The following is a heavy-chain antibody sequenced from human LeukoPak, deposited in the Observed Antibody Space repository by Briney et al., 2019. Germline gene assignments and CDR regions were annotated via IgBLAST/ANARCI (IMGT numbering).Heavy chain of an antibody. V-gene: IGHV3-30*18. CDR3: AKDLIVVVNTGAFDI. J-gene: IGHJ3*02. CDR1: GFTFSGYG. CDR2: ISYDGSNK. D-gene: IGHD2-21*01. Sequence: GRSLRLSCAASGFTFSGYGMHWVRQAPGKGLEWVAVISYDGSNKYYADSVKGRFTITRDNSKNTLYLQMNSLRAEDTAVYYCAKDLIVVVNTGAFDIWGQGTMVTVSS.